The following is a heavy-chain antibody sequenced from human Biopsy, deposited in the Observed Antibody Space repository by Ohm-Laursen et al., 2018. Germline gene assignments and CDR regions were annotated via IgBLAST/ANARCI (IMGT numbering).Heavy chain of an antibody. Sequence: GTLSLTCIVSGGSFTGHYWSWIRQPPGKGLEWIGHISYTGYTSYNASLRSRVTISVDTPRNHFSLRLSSLTAADTAVYYCARGSNDFGGLYFPRWGQGTLLTVSS. D-gene: IGHD4-23*01. CDR3: ARGSNDFGGLYFPR. J-gene: IGHJ4*02. CDR2: ISYTGYT. V-gene: IGHV4-59*11. CDR1: GGSFTGHY.